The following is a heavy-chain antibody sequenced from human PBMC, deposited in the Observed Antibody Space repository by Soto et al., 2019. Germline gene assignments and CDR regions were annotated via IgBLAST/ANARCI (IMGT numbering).Heavy chain of an antibody. V-gene: IGHV1-46*01. D-gene: IGHD7-27*01. CDR2: INPSGGST. J-gene: IGHJ6*02. Sequence: GASVKVSCKASGYTFTSYYMHWVRQAPGQGLEWMGIINPSGGSTSYAQKFQGRVTMTRDTSTSTVYMELSSLRSEDTAVYYCARDRGIGLGNYYYGMDVWGQGTTVTVSS. CDR1: GYTFTSYY. CDR3: ARDRGIGLGNYYYGMDV.